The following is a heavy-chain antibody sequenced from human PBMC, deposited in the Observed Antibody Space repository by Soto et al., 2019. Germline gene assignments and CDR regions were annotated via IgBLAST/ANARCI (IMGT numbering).Heavy chain of an antibody. CDR3: ARHRQGSYGDRVDDAFDI. D-gene: IGHD4-17*01. CDR2: IYYSGST. Sequence: QLQLQESGPGLVKPSETLSLTCTVSGGSISSSSYYWGWIRQPPGKGLEWIGSIYYSGSTYYNPSLKSRVPISGDTSKNQFSLKLSSVTAADTAVYYCARHRQGSYGDRVDDAFDIWGQGTMVTVSS. J-gene: IGHJ3*02. V-gene: IGHV4-39*01. CDR1: GGSISSSSYY.